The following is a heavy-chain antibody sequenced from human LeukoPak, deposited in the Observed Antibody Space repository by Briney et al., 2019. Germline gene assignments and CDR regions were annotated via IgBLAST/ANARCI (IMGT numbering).Heavy chain of an antibody. Sequence: SETLSLTCTVSGGSISSYYWSWIRQPAGKGLEWIGRIYTSGSTNYNPSLKSRVAMSVGTSKNQFSLKLSSVTAADTAVYYCASLGEYSSSDWGQGTLVTVSS. V-gene: IGHV4-4*07. D-gene: IGHD6-6*01. J-gene: IGHJ4*02. CDR1: GGSISSYY. CDR2: IYTSGST. CDR3: ASLGEYSSSD.